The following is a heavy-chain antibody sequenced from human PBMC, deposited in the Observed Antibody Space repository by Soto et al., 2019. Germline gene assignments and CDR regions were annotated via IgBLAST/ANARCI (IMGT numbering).Heavy chain of an antibody. CDR1: GRSISSYY. D-gene: IGHD3-9*01. CDR2: IYYSGST. CDR3: ARVKADDILTGYFPFDY. V-gene: IGHV4-59*01. J-gene: IGHJ4*02. Sequence: SETLSLTCTVSGRSISSYYCSWIRQPPGKGLEWIGYIYYSGSTNYNPSLKSRVTISVDTSKNQFSLKLSSVTAADTAVYYCARVKADDILTGYFPFDYWGQGTLVTVSS.